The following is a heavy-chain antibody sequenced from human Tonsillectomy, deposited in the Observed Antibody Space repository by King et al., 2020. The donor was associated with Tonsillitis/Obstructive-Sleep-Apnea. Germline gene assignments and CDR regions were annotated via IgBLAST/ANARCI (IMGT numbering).Heavy chain of an antibody. Sequence: VQLVESGAEVKKPGASVKVSCKASGYTFTTYGISWVRQAPGQGLEWMGWISAYNGDTNYAQKLQDRVTMTTDTSTSTAYMEVRRLRSDDTAVYYCARESRNHYYDNSGYYTLEEWGQGTLGVFSS. J-gene: IGHJ4*02. CDR2: ISAYNGDT. D-gene: IGHD3-22*01. V-gene: IGHV1-18*01. CDR1: GYTFTTYG. CDR3: ARESRNHYYDNSGYYTLEE.